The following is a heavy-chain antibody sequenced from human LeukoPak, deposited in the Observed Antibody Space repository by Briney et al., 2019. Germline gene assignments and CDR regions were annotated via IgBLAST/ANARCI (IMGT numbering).Heavy chain of an antibody. CDR2: INHSGST. V-gene: IGHV4-34*01. J-gene: IGHJ2*01. Sequence: PSETLSLTCGVYGGSFSGYYWGWLRQPPGKGLEWLGEINHSGSTTYNPSLKSRVTISVDTSTNQFSLKLNSVTAADTAVYYCARKERDLRNWYFDLWGRGTLVTVSS. CDR3: ARKERDLRNWYFDL. D-gene: IGHD1-26*01. CDR1: GGSFSGYY.